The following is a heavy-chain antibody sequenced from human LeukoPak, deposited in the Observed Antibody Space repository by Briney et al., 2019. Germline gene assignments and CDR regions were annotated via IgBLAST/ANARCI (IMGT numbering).Heavy chain of an antibody. CDR1: GYTLTELS. CDR3: ATEGSTSCLGY. Sequence: ASVKVSRKVSGYTLTELSMHWVRQAPGKGLEWMGGFDPEDGETIYAQKFQGRVTVTEDTSTDTAYMELSSLRSEDTAVYYCATEGSTSCLGYWGQGTLVTVSS. J-gene: IGHJ4*02. V-gene: IGHV1-24*01. CDR2: FDPEDGET. D-gene: IGHD2-2*01.